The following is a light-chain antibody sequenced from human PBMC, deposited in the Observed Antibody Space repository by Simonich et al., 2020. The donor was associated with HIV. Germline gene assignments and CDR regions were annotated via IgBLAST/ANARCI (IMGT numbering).Light chain of an antibody. CDR1: ALPKKY. CDR2: EDS. V-gene: IGLV3-10*01. J-gene: IGLJ3*02. Sequence: SYELTQPPSVSVSPGQTARITCSGDALPKKYAYWYQQKSGQAPVLVIYEDSKRPSGIPGRFSGSSSGTMATLTISGAQVEDEADYYCYSTDSSGNHRVFGGGNKLTAL. CDR3: YSTDSSGNHRV.